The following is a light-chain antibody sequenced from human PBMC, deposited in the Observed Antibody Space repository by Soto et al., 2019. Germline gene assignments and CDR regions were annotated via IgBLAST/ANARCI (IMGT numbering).Light chain of an antibody. CDR2: DAS. CDR1: QNVYNN. Sequence: EIVMTQSPATLSVSPGEGATLSCKASQNVYNNLAWYQQRPGQPPRLLIYDASTRATGISDRFSGSGYGTEFTLTISSLQSEYFAVYFCQQCRNWPLTFGGGTKVEIK. V-gene: IGKV3-15*01. CDR3: QQCRNWPLT. J-gene: IGKJ4*01.